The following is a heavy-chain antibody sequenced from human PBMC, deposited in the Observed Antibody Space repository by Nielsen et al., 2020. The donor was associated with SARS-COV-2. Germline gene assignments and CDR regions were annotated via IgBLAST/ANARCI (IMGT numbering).Heavy chain of an antibody. CDR2: ISAYNGNT. CDR3: ARDGGGAGYCSGGSCPAASDYYYGMDV. Sequence: ASVKVSCKASGYTFTSYGISWVRQAPGQGLEWMGWISAYNGNTNYAQKLQGRVTMTTDTSTSTAYMELRSLRSDDTAVYYCARDGGGAGYCSGGSCPAASDYYYGMDVWGQGTTVTVSS. V-gene: IGHV1-18*01. CDR1: GYTFTSYG. J-gene: IGHJ6*02. D-gene: IGHD2-15*01.